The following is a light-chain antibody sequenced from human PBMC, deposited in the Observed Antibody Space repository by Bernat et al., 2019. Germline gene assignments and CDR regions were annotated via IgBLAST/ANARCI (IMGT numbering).Light chain of an antibody. CDR2: GAS. CDR1: QVIGTY. J-gene: IGKJ5*01. V-gene: IGKV1-9*01. CDR3: QQLDNFPIT. Sequence: DIQLTQSPSFLSASVGDRVTITCRASQVIGTYLAWYHQKPGKAPHLLIYGASTLQSGVPSRFSGSGSGTEFTLKISSLQPEDSATYYCQQLDNFPITFGQGTRLEIK.